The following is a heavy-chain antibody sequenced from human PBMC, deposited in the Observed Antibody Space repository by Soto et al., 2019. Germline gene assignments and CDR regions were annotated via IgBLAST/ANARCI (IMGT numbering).Heavy chain of an antibody. J-gene: IGHJ3*02. V-gene: IGHV1-69*06. CDR3: ATPLLLAIGPRGAAFDI. Sequence: LNLSRKTSAETLIGDASICVIKEKGQGLEWMGGIIPIFGTANYAQKFQGRVTITADKSTSTAYMELSSLRSEDTAVYYCATPLLLAIGPRGAAFDILGHRTMV. CDR2: IIPIFGTA. D-gene: IGHD3-22*01. CDR1: AETLIGDA.